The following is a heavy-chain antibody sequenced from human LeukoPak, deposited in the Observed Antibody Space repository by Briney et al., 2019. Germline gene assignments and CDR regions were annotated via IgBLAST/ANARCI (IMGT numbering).Heavy chain of an antibody. J-gene: IGHJ4*02. CDR3: ARLEDTAMGFDY. CDR2: IIPIFGTA. V-gene: IGHV1-69*05. Sequence: SVKVSCKASGGTFSSYAISWVRQAPGQGLEWMGGIIPIFGTANYAQKFQGRVTITTDESTSTAYMELSSLRSDDTAVYYCARLEDTAMGFDYWGQGTLVTVSS. CDR1: GGTFSSYA. D-gene: IGHD5-18*01.